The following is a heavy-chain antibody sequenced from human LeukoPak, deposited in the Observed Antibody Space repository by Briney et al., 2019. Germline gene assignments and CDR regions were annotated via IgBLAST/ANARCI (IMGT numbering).Heavy chain of an antibody. D-gene: IGHD3-9*01. J-gene: IGHJ3*02. CDR2: IYYSGST. Sequence: SQTLSLTCTVSGVSISSGGYYWSWIRPHPGKGLEWIGYIYYSGSTYYNPSLKRRVTISVDTSKNQFSLKLSSVTAADTAVYYCALSYYDILAGQTGAFDIWGQGTMVTVSS. V-gene: IGHV4-31*03. CDR3: ALSYYDILAGQTGAFDI. CDR1: GVSISSGGYY.